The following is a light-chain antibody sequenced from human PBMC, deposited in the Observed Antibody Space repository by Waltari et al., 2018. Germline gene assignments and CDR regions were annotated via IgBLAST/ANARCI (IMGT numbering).Light chain of an antibody. J-gene: IGKJ1*01. CDR1: QSVLYSSDNNNY. CDR2: WAS. Sequence: DIVMTQSPDSLAVSLGERATIHCTSSQSVLYSSDNNNYLALYQQKQGQPPRLLIYWASTRESGVPDRFSGSGSGTDFTLTISSLQAEDVAVYYCHQYYSYPWTFGQGTTVEIK. V-gene: IGKV4-1*01. CDR3: HQYYSYPWT.